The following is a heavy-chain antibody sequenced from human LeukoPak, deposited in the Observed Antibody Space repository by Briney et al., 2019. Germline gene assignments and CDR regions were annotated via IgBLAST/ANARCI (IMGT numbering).Heavy chain of an antibody. D-gene: IGHD2-15*01. Sequence: GRSLRLSCAASGFTFSSYGMHWVRQAPDKGLEWVAVIWYDGSNKYYADSVKGRFTISRDNSKNTLYLQMNSLRAEDTAVYYCAKGLDWYCSGGSCYNIDYWGQGALVTVSS. CDR3: AKGLDWYCSGGSCYNIDY. CDR1: GFTFSSYG. V-gene: IGHV3-33*06. J-gene: IGHJ4*02. CDR2: IWYDGSNK.